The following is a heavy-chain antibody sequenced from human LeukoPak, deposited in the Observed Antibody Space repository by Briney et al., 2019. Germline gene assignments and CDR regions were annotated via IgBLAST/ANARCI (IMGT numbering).Heavy chain of an antibody. D-gene: IGHD3-10*01. Sequence: GASVKVSCKASGYTFTSYAMNWVRQAPGQGLEWMGWINTNTGNPTYAQGFTGRFVFSLDTSVSTAYLQISSLKAEDTAVYYCARADRYYYYGSGRTNWFDPWGQGTLVTVSS. CDR1: GYTFTSYA. CDR2: INTNTGNP. V-gene: IGHV7-4-1*02. J-gene: IGHJ5*02. CDR3: ARADRYYYYGSGRTNWFDP.